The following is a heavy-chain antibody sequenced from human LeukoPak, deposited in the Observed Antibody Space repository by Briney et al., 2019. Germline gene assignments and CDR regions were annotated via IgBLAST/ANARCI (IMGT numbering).Heavy chain of an antibody. V-gene: IGHV4-61*08. D-gene: IGHD1-14*01. CDR2: IYYTGRT. J-gene: IGHJ4*02. Sequence: PSESLSLTCAVSGGSVSSSGYYWSWIRQPPGKGLEWIAYIYYTGRTNYNPSLKSRVTISLDTSNSQFSLKLSSVTAADTAVYYCARRIESRYYFDYWAQGTLVRLST. CDR3: ARRIESRYYFDY. CDR1: GGSVSSSGYY.